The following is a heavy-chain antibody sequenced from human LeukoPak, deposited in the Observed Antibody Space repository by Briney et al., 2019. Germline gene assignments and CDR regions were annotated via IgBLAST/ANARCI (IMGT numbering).Heavy chain of an antibody. J-gene: IGHJ4*02. D-gene: IGHD3-22*01. V-gene: IGHV3-66*01. CDR3: ARGQIDLLRNYFDS. CDR1: GFIVSHKY. Sequence: GGSLRLSCAASGFIVSHKYMAWVRQAPGKGLEWLSIIYAGGNSVSADSVKGRFIISRDNSRNTVHLQMNSLRDDDAAVYYCARGQIDLLRNYFDSWGPGTLVAVSS. CDR2: IYAGGNS.